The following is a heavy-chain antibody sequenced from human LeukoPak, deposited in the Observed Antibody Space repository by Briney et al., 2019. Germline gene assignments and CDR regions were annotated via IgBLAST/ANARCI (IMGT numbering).Heavy chain of an antibody. CDR2: ISSSSSYI. Sequence: GGSLRLSCAASGFTFSSYSMNWVRQAPGKGLEWVSSISSSSSYIYYADSVKGRFTTSRDNAKNSLYLQMNSLRAEDTAVYYCARVGGTHYYDSSGYYSGGYYGMDVWGQGTTVTVSS. D-gene: IGHD3-22*01. CDR1: GFTFSSYS. CDR3: ARVGGTHYYDSSGYYSGGYYGMDV. J-gene: IGHJ6*02. V-gene: IGHV3-21*04.